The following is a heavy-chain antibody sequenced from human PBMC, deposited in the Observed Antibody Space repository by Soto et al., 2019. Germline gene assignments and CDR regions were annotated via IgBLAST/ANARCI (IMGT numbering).Heavy chain of an antibody. CDR1: GFTFRNYA. CDR2: ISHDGSSQ. CDR3: AKATSEYTYGYFDF. Sequence: GGSLRLSCEVTGFTFRNYAMQWVRQAPGKGLEWVAVISHDGSSQYYADSMRGRFTISRDNSKTTLYLEINSLRTDDTAIYYCAKATSEYTYGYFDFWGQGTVVTVSS. V-gene: IGHV3-30*04. J-gene: IGHJ4*02. D-gene: IGHD5-18*01.